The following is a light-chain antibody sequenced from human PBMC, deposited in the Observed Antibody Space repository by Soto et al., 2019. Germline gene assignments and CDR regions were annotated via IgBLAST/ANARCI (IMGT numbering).Light chain of an antibody. Sequence: DIQMTQSPSTLSASVGDRVTITCRASQSIISWLTWYQQKAGQAPKLLINKATIVESGAPSRFSGSGSGTEFTLTISSLQPDASATYYGQHYSYFATCRQGTRVEVK. CDR3: QHYSYFAT. J-gene: IGKJ1*01. CDR2: KAT. CDR1: QSIISW. V-gene: IGKV1-5*03.